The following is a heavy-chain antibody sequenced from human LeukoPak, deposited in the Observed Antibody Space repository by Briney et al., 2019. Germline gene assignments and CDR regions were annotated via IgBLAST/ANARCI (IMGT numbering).Heavy chain of an antibody. CDR1: GFSFSSYW. D-gene: IGHD4-11*01. CDR2: IKQDGGEK. CDR3: AREDHSNYNY. J-gene: IGHJ4*02. V-gene: IGHV3-7*01. Sequence: GGSLRLSCAASGFSFSSYWMSWVRQAPGKGPEWVANIKQDGGEKYYVDSVRGRFIILRDNAKNSLYLQMNSLRVEDTAVYYCAREDHSNYNYWGQGTLVTVSS.